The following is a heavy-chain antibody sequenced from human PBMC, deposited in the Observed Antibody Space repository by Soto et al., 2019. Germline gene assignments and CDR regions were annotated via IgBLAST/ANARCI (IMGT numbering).Heavy chain of an antibody. J-gene: IGHJ4*02. V-gene: IGHV6-1*01. CDR1: GDSVSSNSAA. CDR3: ARSLPSAVAIEY. Sequence: SQTLSLTCAISGDSVSSNSAAWDLIRQSPSRGLEWLGRTYYRSKWYNDYSVSVKSRITINQDTSKNQFSLQLNSVTPEDTAVYYCARSLPSAVAIEYWGEGTLVTVSS. CDR2: TYYRSKWYN. D-gene: IGHD6-19*01.